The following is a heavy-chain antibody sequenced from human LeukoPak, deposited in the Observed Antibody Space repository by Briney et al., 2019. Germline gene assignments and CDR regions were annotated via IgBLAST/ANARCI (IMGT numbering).Heavy chain of an antibody. Sequence: SETLSLTCTVSGGSISSSSYYWGWIRQPPGKGLEWIGSIYYSGSTYYNPSLKSRVTISVDTSKNQFSLKLSSVTAADTAVYYCARQGGRSSSRYKKIFDYWGQGTLVTVSS. CDR3: ARQGGRSSSRYKKIFDY. J-gene: IGHJ4*02. D-gene: IGHD6-13*01. V-gene: IGHV4-39*01. CDR2: IYYSGST. CDR1: GGSISSSSYY.